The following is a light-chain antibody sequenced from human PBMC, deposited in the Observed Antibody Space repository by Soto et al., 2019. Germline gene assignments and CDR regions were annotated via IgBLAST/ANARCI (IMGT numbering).Light chain of an antibody. Sequence: EVVLTQSPGTLSLSPGERATLSCRASQSVSNNYFAWYQQKPGQAPRLLIFGSSDRATGIPDRFSGSGSVTDFTLTISRLEPEDFAVYYCQQYCSSPPYTFGQGIKLEIK. V-gene: IGKV3-20*01. CDR3: QQYCSSPPYT. J-gene: IGKJ2*01. CDR2: GSS. CDR1: QSVSNNY.